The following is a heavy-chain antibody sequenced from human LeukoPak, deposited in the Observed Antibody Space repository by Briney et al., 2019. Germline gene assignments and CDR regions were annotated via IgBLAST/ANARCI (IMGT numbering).Heavy chain of an antibody. J-gene: IGHJ4*02. V-gene: IGHV3-66*01. Sequence: PGGSLRLSCAASGFTFSSYAMSWVRQAPGKGLEWVSVIYSGGSTYYADSVKGRFTISRDNSKNTLYLQMNSLRAEDTAVYYCARALLWFGELRPVPFDYWGQGTLVTVSS. CDR1: GFTFSSYA. CDR3: ARALLWFGELRPVPFDY. D-gene: IGHD3-10*01. CDR2: IYSGGST.